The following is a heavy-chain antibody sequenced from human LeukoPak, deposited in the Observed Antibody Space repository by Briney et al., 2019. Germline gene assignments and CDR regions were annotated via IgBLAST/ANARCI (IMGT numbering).Heavy chain of an antibody. Sequence: SVGSLRLFCVPSVFTLRIYAVSGVRDAPRRGGEWVSYISGSRDSTYYADSVKGRFTISRDNSKNTLYLQMTSLRAEDTAVYYCAKGVDSSGWLFDYWGQGTLVTVSS. CDR3: AKGVDSSGWLFDY. CDR1: VFTLRIYA. D-gene: IGHD6-19*01. V-gene: IGHV3-23*01. J-gene: IGHJ4*02. CDR2: ISGSRDST.